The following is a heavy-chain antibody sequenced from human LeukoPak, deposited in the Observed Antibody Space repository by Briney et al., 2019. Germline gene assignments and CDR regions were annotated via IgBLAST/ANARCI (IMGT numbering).Heavy chain of an antibody. V-gene: IGHV3-48*01. CDR3: AKEATITGTAYNWFDP. Sequence: GGSLRLSCAASGFTFSTYSMNWVRQAPGKGLERVSYIFSDGATMYYADSVKGRFTISRDNSKNTLYLQMNSLRAEDTAVYYCAKEATITGTAYNWFDPWGQGTLVTVSS. CDR2: IFSDGATM. CDR1: GFTFSTYS. J-gene: IGHJ5*02. D-gene: IGHD1-20*01.